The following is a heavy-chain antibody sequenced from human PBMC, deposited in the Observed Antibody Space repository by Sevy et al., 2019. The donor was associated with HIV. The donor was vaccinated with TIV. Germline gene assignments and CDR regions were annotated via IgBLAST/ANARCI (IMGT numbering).Heavy chain of an antibody. CDR3: ARGGGNGWYYFDY. V-gene: IGHV1-69*13. Sequence: ASVKVSCKASGGIFRSYGISWVRQAPGQGLEWMGGIIPILGSVNYAQKFQGRVTITADESTQTAYMELSSLRSEDTAVYYCARGGGNGWYYFDYWGQETLLTVSS. J-gene: IGHJ4*02. D-gene: IGHD6-19*01. CDR1: GGIFRSYG. CDR2: IIPILGSV.